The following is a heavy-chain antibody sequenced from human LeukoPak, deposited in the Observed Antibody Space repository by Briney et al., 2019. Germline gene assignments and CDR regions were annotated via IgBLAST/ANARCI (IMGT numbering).Heavy chain of an antibody. Sequence: PGASLRLSCAASGFTFSSYAMSWVPQAPAKGLEWVSAISGSGGSTYYADSVKGRFTISRDNSKNTLYLQMNSLRAEDTAVYYCAKSARLRYFDWLLSYYYYGMDVWGQGTTVTVSS. CDR1: GFTFSSYA. J-gene: IGHJ6*02. V-gene: IGHV3-23*01. D-gene: IGHD3-9*01. CDR2: ISGSGGST. CDR3: AKSARLRYFDWLLSYYYYGMDV.